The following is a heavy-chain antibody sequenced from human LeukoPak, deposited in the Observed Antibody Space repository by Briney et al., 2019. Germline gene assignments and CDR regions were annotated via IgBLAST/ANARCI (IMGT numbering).Heavy chain of an antibody. J-gene: IGHJ6*02. D-gene: IGHD3-10*01. Sequence: SETLSLTCTVSGGSISSYYWSWIRQPAGKGLEWIGRIYTSGSTNYNPSLKSRVTRSVDTSKNQFSLKLSSVAAADTAVYYCARHLAEGSYYYGMDVWGQGTTVTVSS. CDR3: ARHLAEGSYYYGMDV. CDR2: IYTSGST. CDR1: GGSISSYY. V-gene: IGHV4-4*07.